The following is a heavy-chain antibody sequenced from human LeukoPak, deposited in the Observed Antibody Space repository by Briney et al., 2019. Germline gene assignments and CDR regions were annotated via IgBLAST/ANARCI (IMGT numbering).Heavy chain of an antibody. CDR1: GGSIISSSCY. D-gene: IGHD6-6*01. J-gene: IGHJ5*02. CDR3: ASDRAGGGAARFFDP. Sequence: SETLSLTCTVSGGSIISSSCYWGWIRQPPGKGLEWIGNIYYSGSTYYNPSLKSRVTLSADTSKNQFSLRLSSVTAADTAVYYCASDRAGGGAARFFDPWGQGTLVTVSS. CDR2: IYYSGST. V-gene: IGHV4-39*07.